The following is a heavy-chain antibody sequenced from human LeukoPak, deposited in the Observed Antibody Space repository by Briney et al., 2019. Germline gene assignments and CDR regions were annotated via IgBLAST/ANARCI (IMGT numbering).Heavy chain of an antibody. Sequence: SETLSLTCTVSGGSISSYYWSWIRQPPGKGLEWIGYIYTSGNTNYNPSLKSRVTISVDTSKNQFSLKLSSVTAADTAVYFCARHGVGEGAFDIWGQGTMVTASS. D-gene: IGHD3-10*01. CDR3: ARHGVGEGAFDI. J-gene: IGHJ3*02. CDR2: IYTSGNT. V-gene: IGHV4-4*09. CDR1: GGSISSYY.